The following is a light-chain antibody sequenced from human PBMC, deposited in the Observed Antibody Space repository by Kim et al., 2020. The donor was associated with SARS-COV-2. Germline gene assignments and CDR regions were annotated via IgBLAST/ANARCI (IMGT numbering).Light chain of an antibody. CDR3: TSYTRSDTWV. CDR1: SSDVGAYNL. CDR2: DVS. J-gene: IGLJ3*02. V-gene: IGLV2-14*03. Sequence: GQSATISCTGTSSDVGAYNLVSWYQQHPGKAPKFMIHDVSQRPSGVSNRFSGSKSGNTASLTISGLQAEDEADYYCTSYTRSDTWVFGGGTKLTVL.